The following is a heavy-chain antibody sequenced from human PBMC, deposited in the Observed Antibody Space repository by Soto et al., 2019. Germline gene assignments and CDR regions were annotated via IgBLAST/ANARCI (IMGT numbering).Heavy chain of an antibody. J-gene: IGHJ4*02. Sequence: VLLVQSGADVKKPGASVKVSCKTSGYTFTEFDINWVRQAPGQGLEWMGWMNTNTGNTGYAQKFQGRVTMTRDTSSSTAYMELRRLRSEDSAVYECARVVRFVGGHAGYWGQGTLVTVSS. CDR2: MNTNTGNT. CDR1: GYTFTEFD. V-gene: IGHV1-8*01. CDR3: ARVVRFVGGHAGY.